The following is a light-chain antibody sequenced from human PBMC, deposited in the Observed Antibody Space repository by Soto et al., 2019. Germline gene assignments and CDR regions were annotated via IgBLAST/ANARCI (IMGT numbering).Light chain of an antibody. Sequence: EIVLTQSPGTLSLSPGERATLSCRASQSVSSSYLAWYQQKPGQSPRLLIYGASSRATGVPDRFSGSGSGTDFTLTISRLEPEDFAVFYCQQYATTPHNFGQGTNLEIK. CDR2: GAS. J-gene: IGKJ2*01. V-gene: IGKV3-20*01. CDR1: QSVSSSY. CDR3: QQYATTPHN.